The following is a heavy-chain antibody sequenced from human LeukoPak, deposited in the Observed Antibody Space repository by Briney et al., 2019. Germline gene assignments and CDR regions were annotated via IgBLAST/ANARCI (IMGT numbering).Heavy chain of an antibody. V-gene: IGHV3-48*03. CDR1: GFTFSSYE. CDR3: AGEDTMVRGVIITSWFDP. J-gene: IGHJ5*02. Sequence: GGSLRLSCAASGFTFSSYEMNWVRQAPGKGLEWVSYISSSGSTLYYADSVKGRFTISRDNAKNSLYLQMNSLRAEDTAVYYCAGEDTMVRGVIITSWFDPWGQGTLVTVSS. CDR2: ISSSGSTL. D-gene: IGHD3-10*01.